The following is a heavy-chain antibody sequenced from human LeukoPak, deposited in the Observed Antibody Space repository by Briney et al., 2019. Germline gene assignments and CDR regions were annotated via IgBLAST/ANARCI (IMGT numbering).Heavy chain of an antibody. V-gene: IGHV3-23*01. CDR3: AKGWEYAVI. D-gene: IGHD2-21*01. Sequence: GGSLRLSCAASGFTFSSYVMNWVRQAPGKGLEWVSAISSSGGSTYYADSVKGRFTISRDNSKNTLSLQMNSLRAEDTAVYYCAKGWEYAVIWGQGTLVTVSS. CDR2: ISSSGGST. J-gene: IGHJ4*02. CDR1: GFTFSSYV.